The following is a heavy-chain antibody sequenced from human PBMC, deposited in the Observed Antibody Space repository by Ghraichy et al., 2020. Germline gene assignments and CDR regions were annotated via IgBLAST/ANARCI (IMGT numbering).Heavy chain of an antibody. CDR3: ARMGEDSSSYQY. J-gene: IGHJ4*02. V-gene: IGHV1-18*04. D-gene: IGHD6-6*01. CDR1: GYTFTSYG. CDR2: ISPNDANT. Sequence: ASVKVSCKASGYTFTSYGINWVRQAPGQGLEWMGWISPNDANTDYAQKLQGRVTLTTDTSTNTAYMDLRSLRSDDTAVYYCARMGEDSSSYQYWGQGTLVTVDS.